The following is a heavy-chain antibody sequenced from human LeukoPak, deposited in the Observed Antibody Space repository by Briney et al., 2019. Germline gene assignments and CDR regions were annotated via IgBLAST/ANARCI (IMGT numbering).Heavy chain of an antibody. V-gene: IGHV3-21*03. D-gene: IGHD6-19*01. Sequence: PGGSLRLSCAASGFSFSSYTMNWVRQAPGKGLEWVSSISSSNTYIYYADSVKGRFTISRDNAKNSLYLQMNSLRGEDTAVYYCSRGSGWLSVYWGQGALVTVSS. CDR3: SRGSGWLSVY. J-gene: IGHJ4*02. CDR2: ISSSNTYI. CDR1: GFSFSSYT.